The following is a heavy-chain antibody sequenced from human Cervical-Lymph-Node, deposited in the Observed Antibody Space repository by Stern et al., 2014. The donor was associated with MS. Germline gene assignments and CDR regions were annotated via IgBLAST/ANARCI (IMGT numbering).Heavy chain of an antibody. CDR1: GYRFTSYW. CDR3: ARREDTAMDGAFDI. V-gene: IGHV5-51*01. J-gene: IGHJ3*02. Sequence: VQLVESGAEVKKPGESLKISCKGSGYRFTSYWIGWVRQMPGKGLEWMGVIYPGDSATRYSPSFQGQVTISADKSISTAYLQRSSLKASDTAMYYCARREDTAMDGAFDIWGQGTMVTVSS. CDR2: IYPGDSAT. D-gene: IGHD5-18*01.